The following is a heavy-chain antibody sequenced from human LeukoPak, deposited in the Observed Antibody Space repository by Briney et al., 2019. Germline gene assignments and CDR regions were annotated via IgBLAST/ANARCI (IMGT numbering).Heavy chain of an antibody. CDR2: IYHSGST. V-gene: IGHV4-4*02. D-gene: IGHD3-10*01. CDR1: GGSISSSNW. Sequence: SGTLSLTCAVSGGSISSSNWWSWVRQPPGKGLEWIGEIYHSGSTNYNPSLKSRVTISVDKSKNQFSLKLSSVTAADTAVYYCARDGRFGELPQAYYYYYGMDVWGQGTTVTVSS. CDR3: ARDGRFGELPQAYYYYYGMDV. J-gene: IGHJ6*02.